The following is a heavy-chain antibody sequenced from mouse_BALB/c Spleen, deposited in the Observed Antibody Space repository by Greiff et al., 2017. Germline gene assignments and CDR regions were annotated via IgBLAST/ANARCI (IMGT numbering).Heavy chain of an antibody. D-gene: IGHD1-2*01. Sequence: QVHVKQSGAELVRPGTSVKVSCKASGYAFTNYLIEWVKQRPGQGLEWIGVINPGSGGTNYNEKFKGKATLTADKSSSTAYMQLSSLTSDDSAVYFCARDGITTATSLYFDVWGAGTTVTVSS. J-gene: IGHJ1*01. CDR1: GYAFTNYL. CDR3: ARDGITTATSLYFDV. CDR2: INPGSGGT. V-gene: IGHV1-54*01.